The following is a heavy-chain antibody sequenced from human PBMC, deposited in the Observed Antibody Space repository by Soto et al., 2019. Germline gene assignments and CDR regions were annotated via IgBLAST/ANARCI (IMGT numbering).Heavy chain of an antibody. CDR1: GGSISSGDYY. CDR3: ARGGFYYDSSGNAFDI. V-gene: IGHV4-30-4*01. CDR2: IYYSGST. D-gene: IGHD3-22*01. Sequence: PSETLSLTCTVSGGSISSGDYYWSWIRQPPGKGLEWIGYIYYSGSTYYNPSLKSRVTISVDTSKNQFSLKLSSVTAADTAVYYCARGGFYYDSSGNAFDIWGQGTMVTVSS. J-gene: IGHJ3*02.